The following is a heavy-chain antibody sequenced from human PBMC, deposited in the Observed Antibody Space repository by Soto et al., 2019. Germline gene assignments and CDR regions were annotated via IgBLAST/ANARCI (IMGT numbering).Heavy chain of an antibody. CDR1: GGTFSSYA. CDR2: IIPIFGTA. Sequence: SVKVSCKASGGTFSSYAISWVRQAPGQGLEWMGGIIPIFGTANYAQKFQGRVTITADESTSTAYMELSSLRSEDTAVYYCARDLKELGSYYYYGMDVWGQGTTVTVSS. CDR3: ARDLKELGSYYYYGMDV. V-gene: IGHV1-69*13. J-gene: IGHJ6*02. D-gene: IGHD7-27*01.